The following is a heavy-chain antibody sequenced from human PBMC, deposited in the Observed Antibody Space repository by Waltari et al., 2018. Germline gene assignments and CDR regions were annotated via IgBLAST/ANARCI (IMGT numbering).Heavy chain of an antibody. V-gene: IGHV4-59*11. CDR2: IYYSGST. CDR3: ARSEGLDY. CDR1: GGSISSHY. Sequence: QVQLQESGPGLVKPSETLSLTCTVSGGSISSHYWSWIRQPPGKGLEWIGYIYYSGSTNYNPSLKSRVTISVDTSKNQFSLKLSSVTAADTAVYYCARSEGLDYWGQGTLVTVSS. J-gene: IGHJ4*02.